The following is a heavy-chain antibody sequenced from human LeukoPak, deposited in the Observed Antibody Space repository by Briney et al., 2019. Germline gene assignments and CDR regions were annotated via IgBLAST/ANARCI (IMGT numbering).Heavy chain of an antibody. CDR3: ASTLHFTSWYRTLYYYYMDV. J-gene: IGHJ6*03. CDR1: GGTFSSYA. D-gene: IGHD6-13*01. Sequence: GASVKVSCKASGGTFSSYAISWVRQAPGQGLEWMGGIIPIFGTANYAQKFQGRVTITADKSTSTAYMELSSLRSEDTAVYYCASTLHFTSWYRTLYYYYMDVWGKGTTVTVSS. CDR2: IIPIFGTA. V-gene: IGHV1-69*06.